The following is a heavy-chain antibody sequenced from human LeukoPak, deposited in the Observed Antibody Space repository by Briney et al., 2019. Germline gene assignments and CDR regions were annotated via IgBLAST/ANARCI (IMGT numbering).Heavy chain of an antibody. CDR1: GFTFSSYA. Sequence: GGFLRLSCAASGFTFSSYAMSWVRQAPGKGLEWVSAISGSGGSTYYADSVKGRFTISRDNSKNTLYLQMNSLRAEDTAVYYCAKDDYYDSSGYRPGYYYMDVWGKGTTVTVSS. CDR3: AKDDYYDSSGYRPGYYYMDV. V-gene: IGHV3-23*01. J-gene: IGHJ6*03. D-gene: IGHD3-22*01. CDR2: ISGSGGST.